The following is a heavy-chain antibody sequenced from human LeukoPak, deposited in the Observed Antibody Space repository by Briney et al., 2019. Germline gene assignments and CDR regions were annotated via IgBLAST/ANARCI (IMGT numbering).Heavy chain of an antibody. V-gene: IGHV5-51*01. CDR2: IYPGDSDT. CDR1: GYSFTSYW. CDR3: ARRSYYDSSGYPDY. J-gene: IGHJ4*02. D-gene: IGHD3-22*01. Sequence: GESLKISCKGSGYSFTSYWIAWVRQMPGKGLEWMGIIYPGDSDTRYSPSFQGQVTISAVKSISTAYLQWSSLKASDTAMYYCARRSYYDSSGYPDYWGQGTLVTVSS.